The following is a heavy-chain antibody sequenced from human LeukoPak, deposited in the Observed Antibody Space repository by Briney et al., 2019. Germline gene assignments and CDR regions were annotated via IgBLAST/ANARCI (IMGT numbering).Heavy chain of an antibody. CDR3: ARDLHGGGDSSGYYYVNWFDP. CDR1: GGTFSSYA. D-gene: IGHD3-22*01. Sequence: SVKVSCKASGGTFSSYAISWVRQAPGQGLEWMGGTIPIFGTANYAQKFQGRVTITADESTSTAYMELSSLRSEDTAVYYCARDLHGGGDSSGYYYVNWFDPWGQGTLVTVSS. V-gene: IGHV1-69*13. CDR2: TIPIFGTA. J-gene: IGHJ5*02.